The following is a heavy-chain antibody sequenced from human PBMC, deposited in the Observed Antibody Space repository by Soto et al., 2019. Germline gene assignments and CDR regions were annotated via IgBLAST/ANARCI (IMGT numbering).Heavy chain of an antibody. D-gene: IGHD3-10*01. V-gene: IGHV4-61*01. CDR2: IYYSGST. CDR3: SRGGFDAFDI. Sequence: QVQLQESGPGLVKPSETLSLTCTVSGGSVSSGSYYWSWIRQPPGKGLEWIGYIYYSGSTNYNPSLKSRVTISVDTSKNQFALKLSSVTAADTALYYCSRGGFDAFDIWGQGTMVTVSS. CDR1: GGSVSSGSYY. J-gene: IGHJ3*02.